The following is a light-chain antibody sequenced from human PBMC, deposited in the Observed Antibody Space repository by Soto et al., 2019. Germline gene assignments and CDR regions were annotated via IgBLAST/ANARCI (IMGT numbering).Light chain of an antibody. CDR3: QQYGSSPFT. CDR2: GAS. J-gene: IGKJ3*01. V-gene: IGKV3-20*01. Sequence: EIVFTQSPGTLSLSPGERATLSCRASQSVSSSYLAGYQQKPGQAPRLLIYGASSRATRIPDRFSGSGSGTDFTLTISRLEPADFAVYYCQQYGSSPFTFGPGTKVDIK. CDR1: QSVSSSY.